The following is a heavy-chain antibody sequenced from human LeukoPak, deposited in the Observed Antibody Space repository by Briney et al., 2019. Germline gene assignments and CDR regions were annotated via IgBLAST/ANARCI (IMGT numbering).Heavy chain of an antibody. J-gene: IGHJ4*02. V-gene: IGHV3-23*01. Sequence: GGTLRLSCAASGFTFSSYGMSWVRQAPGKGLEWVSTISGSSVTTYYADSVKGRFTISRDNSKNTLYLQMNSLRAEDTAVYYCAKLDYYGNYWGQGTLVTVSS. CDR2: ISGSSVTT. D-gene: IGHD3-10*01. CDR1: GFTFSSYG. CDR3: AKLDYYGNY.